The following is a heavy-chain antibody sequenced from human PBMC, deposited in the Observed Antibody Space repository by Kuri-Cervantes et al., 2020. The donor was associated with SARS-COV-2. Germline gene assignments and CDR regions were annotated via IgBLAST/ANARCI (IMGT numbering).Heavy chain of an antibody. CDR1: GFTFRTYG. Sequence: GGSLRLSCAASGFTFRTYGMHWVRQAPGKGLEWVALISYDEVNKYYADSVKGRFSISRDNSKNTLYLQLNNLRTEDTAVYYCAGFPEWELLPFDIWGQGTMVTVSS. CDR2: ISYDEVNK. V-gene: IGHV3-30*03. J-gene: IGHJ3*02. D-gene: IGHD1-26*01. CDR3: AGFPEWELLPFDI.